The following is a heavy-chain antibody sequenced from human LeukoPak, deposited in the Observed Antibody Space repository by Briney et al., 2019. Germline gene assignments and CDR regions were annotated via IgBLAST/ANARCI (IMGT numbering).Heavy chain of an antibody. J-gene: IGHJ5*02. Sequence: SETLSLTCAVYGGSFSGYYWSWIRQPPGKGLEWIGEVNHSGSTNYNPSLKSRVTISVETSKNQFSLKLRSVTAADTAVYYCARALGYCSSTSWYEGDPWGQGTLVTVSS. D-gene: IGHD2-2*01. CDR1: GGSFSGYY. CDR3: ARALGYCSSTSWYEGDP. CDR2: VNHSGST. V-gene: IGHV4-34*01.